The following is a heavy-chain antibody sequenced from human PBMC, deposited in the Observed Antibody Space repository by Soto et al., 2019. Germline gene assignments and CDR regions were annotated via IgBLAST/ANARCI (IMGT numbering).Heavy chain of an antibody. CDR3: ARGRAYCGGDCYRYVYYYYMDV. Sequence: ASVKVSCKASGYTFTSYGISWVRQAPGQGLERMGWISAYNGNTNYAQKLQGRVTMTTDTSTSTAYMELRSLRSDDTAVYYCARGRAYCGGDCYRYVYYYYMDVWGKGTTVTVSS. V-gene: IGHV1-18*01. CDR1: GYTFTSYG. J-gene: IGHJ6*03. CDR2: ISAYNGNT. D-gene: IGHD2-21*01.